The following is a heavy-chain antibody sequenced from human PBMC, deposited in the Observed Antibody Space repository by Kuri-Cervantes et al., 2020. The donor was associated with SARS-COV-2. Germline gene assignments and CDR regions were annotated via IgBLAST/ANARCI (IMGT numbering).Heavy chain of an antibody. J-gene: IGHJ4*02. CDR1: GGTFSSYT. D-gene: IGHD7-27*01. V-gene: IGHV1-69*05. Sequence: SVKVSCKASGGTFSSYTISWVRQAPGQGLEWMGGITPIFGTANYAQKFQGRVTITTDESTSTAYMELSSLRSEDTAAYYCASARSLHWGSFDYWGQGTLVTVSS. CDR3: ASARSLHWGSFDY. CDR2: ITPIFGTA.